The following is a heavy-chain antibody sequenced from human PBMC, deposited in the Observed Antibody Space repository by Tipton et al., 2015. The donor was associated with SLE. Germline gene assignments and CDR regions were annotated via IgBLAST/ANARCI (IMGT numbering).Heavy chain of an antibody. CDR1: RYSISSGYY. CDR2: FYHSGNT. Sequence: LSLTCIVSRYSISSGYYWGWMRQAPGKELEWIGSFYHSGNTYYNPSLTSRVTISVDTSKNQFSLKLSSVTAADTAVYYCARALNFWSGYYLDYWGQGTLVTVSS. J-gene: IGHJ4*02. CDR3: ARALNFWSGYYLDY. V-gene: IGHV4-38-2*02. D-gene: IGHD3-3*01.